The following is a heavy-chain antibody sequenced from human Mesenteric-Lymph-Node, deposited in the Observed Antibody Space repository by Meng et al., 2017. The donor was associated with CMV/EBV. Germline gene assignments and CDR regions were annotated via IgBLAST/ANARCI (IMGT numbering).Heavy chain of an antibody. CDR3: AGNWNCDY. CDR2: ISGSGGST. D-gene: IGHD1-7*01. J-gene: IGHJ4*02. Sequence: GESLKISCAASGFTFSSYSMNWVRQAPGKGLEWVSGISGSGGSTYYADSVKGRFTISRDNSKNMLFLQMNSLRPEDTAVYYCAGNWNCDYWGQGTLVTVSS. V-gene: IGHV3-23*01. CDR1: GFTFSSYS.